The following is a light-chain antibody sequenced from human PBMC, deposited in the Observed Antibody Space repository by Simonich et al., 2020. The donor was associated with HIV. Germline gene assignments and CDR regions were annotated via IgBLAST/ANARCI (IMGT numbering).Light chain of an antibody. Sequence: EIVMTQSPVTLSVSPGERATLSCRASQSVSSTYLAWYQQKPGQAPRLLIYSASIRATGIPDRFSGSGSGTDFTLTISRLEPEDFAVYFCQQFGGSPPYTFGQGTKLEIK. J-gene: IGKJ2*01. V-gene: IGKV3-20*01. CDR3: QQFGGSPPYT. CDR1: QSVSSTY. CDR2: SAS.